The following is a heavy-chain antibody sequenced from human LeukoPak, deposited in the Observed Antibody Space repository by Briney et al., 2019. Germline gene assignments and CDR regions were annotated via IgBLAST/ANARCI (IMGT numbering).Heavy chain of an antibody. D-gene: IGHD3-22*01. J-gene: IGHJ4*02. CDR2: IYSSGST. CDR3: ARHYYDRSDSYSFDY. V-gene: IGHV4-59*08. Sequence: PSETLSLTCTVSGGSISGYYWSWIRQPPGKGLEWIGYIYSSGSTNYSPSLKSRVTISLDTSESQFSLKLSSVTAADTAVYYCARHYYDRSDSYSFDYWGQGTLVTVSS. CDR1: GGSISGYY.